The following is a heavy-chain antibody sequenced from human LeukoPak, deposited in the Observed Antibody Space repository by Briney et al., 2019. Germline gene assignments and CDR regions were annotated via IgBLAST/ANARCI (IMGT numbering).Heavy chain of an antibody. D-gene: IGHD3-3*01. V-gene: IGHV3-7*01. CDR1: GFTFSTSW. CDR3: ARDGFFGVVLGS. Sequence: GGSLRLSCAASGFTFSTSWMSWVRQAPGKGLEWVANIKPDGSEKYYVDSVKGRLTISRDNAKNSLYLQMNSLRAEDTAVYYCARDGFFGVVLGSWGQGTLVTVSS. J-gene: IGHJ5*02. CDR2: IKPDGSEK.